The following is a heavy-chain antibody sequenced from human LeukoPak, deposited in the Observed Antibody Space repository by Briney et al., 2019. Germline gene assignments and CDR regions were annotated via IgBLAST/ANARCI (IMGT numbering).Heavy chain of an antibody. J-gene: IGHJ4*02. D-gene: IGHD3-10*01. Sequence: SSETLSLTCTVSGGSISSGGYYWGWIRQHPGKGLEWIGYIYYSGSTYYNPSLKSRVAISVDTSKNQFSLKLSSVTAADTAVYYCARTMVRGVISCFDYWGQGTLVTVSS. CDR1: GGSISSGGYY. CDR3: ARTMVRGVISCFDY. V-gene: IGHV4-31*03. CDR2: IYYSGST.